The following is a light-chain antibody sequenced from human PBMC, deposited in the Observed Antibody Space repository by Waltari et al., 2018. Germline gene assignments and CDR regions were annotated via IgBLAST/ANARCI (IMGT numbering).Light chain of an antibody. CDR1: SLRSYY. CDR2: DKK. CDR3: RSRDASGVGGA. J-gene: IGLJ2*01. Sequence: TQDPALPVAMGRAVRIRCSGASLRSYYARWYQQRPAQTPILVIHDKKSRPSGDPARFSGSTSDNTAYLTITGAQAEDEAYYYCRSRDASGVGGAFGGGTKVTVL. V-gene: IGLV3-19*01.